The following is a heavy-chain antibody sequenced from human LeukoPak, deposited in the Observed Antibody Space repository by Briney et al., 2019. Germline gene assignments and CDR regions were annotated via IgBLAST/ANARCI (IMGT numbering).Heavy chain of an antibody. Sequence: GSSVTVSCTASGGTFSIYAISWVRQAPGQGLEWMGGIIPIFGTANYAQKFQGRVTITADESTSTAYMELSSLRSGDTAVYYCARAGSPRWFGELLPKYLGTRSHYYYYGMDVWGQGTTVTVSS. CDR1: GGTFSIYA. D-gene: IGHD3-10*01. CDR3: ARAGSPRWFGELLPKYLGTRSHYYYYGMDV. V-gene: IGHV1-69*01. CDR2: IIPIFGTA. J-gene: IGHJ6*02.